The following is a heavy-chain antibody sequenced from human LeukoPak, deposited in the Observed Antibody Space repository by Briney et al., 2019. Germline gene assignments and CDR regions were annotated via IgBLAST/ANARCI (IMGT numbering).Heavy chain of an antibody. CDR3: AKVGPRAIAAAGTWDDAFDI. D-gene: IGHD6-13*01. J-gene: IGHJ3*02. CDR2: ISGSGGST. Sequence: PGGSLRLSCAASGFTFSSYGMSWVRQAPGKGLEWVSAISGSGGSTYYADSVKGRFTISRDNSKNTLYLQMNSLRAEDTAVYYCAKVGPRAIAAAGTWDDAFDIWGQGTMVTVSS. CDR1: GFTFSSYG. V-gene: IGHV3-23*01.